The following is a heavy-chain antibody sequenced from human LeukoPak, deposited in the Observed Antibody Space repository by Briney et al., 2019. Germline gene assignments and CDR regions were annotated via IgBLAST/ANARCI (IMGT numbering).Heavy chain of an antibody. Sequence: SETLSLSCTVSGGSIISYYWSWIRQPPGKGLEWIGYIYYRGSTNYNPSLKSRVTISVDTSKNQFSLRLTSVTAADTAVYYCARGGSYYDFWSGYYDYYYYMDVWGKGTTVTVSS. CDR3: ARGGSYYDFWSGYYDYYYYMDV. J-gene: IGHJ6*03. D-gene: IGHD3-3*01. CDR1: GGSIISYY. V-gene: IGHV4-59*01. CDR2: IYYRGST.